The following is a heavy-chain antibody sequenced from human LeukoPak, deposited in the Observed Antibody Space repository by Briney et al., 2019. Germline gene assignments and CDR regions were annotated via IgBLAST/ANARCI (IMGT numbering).Heavy chain of an antibody. J-gene: IGHJ5*02. V-gene: IGHV4-39*01. Sequence: PTETLSLTCTVSGGSISSSSYYWGWIRQPPGKGLEWIGSIYYSGSTYYNPSLKSRVTISVDTSKNQFSLKLSSVTAADTAVYYCARLPIQCYRSSCPYWFDPWGQGTLVTVSS. D-gene: IGHD6-13*01. CDR1: GGSISSSSYY. CDR2: IYYSGST. CDR3: ARLPIQCYRSSCPYWFDP.